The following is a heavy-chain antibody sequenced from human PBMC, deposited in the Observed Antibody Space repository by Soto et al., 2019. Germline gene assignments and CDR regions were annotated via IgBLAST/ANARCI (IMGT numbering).Heavy chain of an antibody. V-gene: IGHV1-69*13. CDR3: ASCGGDCYLGVGY. Sequence: SVKVSCKASGGTFSSYAISWVRQAPGQGLEWMGGIIPIFGTANYAQRFQGRVTVTADESTSTAYMELSSLRSEDTAVYYCASCGGDCYLGVGYWGQGTLVTVSS. D-gene: IGHD2-21*02. J-gene: IGHJ4*02. CDR2: IIPIFGTA. CDR1: GGTFSSYA.